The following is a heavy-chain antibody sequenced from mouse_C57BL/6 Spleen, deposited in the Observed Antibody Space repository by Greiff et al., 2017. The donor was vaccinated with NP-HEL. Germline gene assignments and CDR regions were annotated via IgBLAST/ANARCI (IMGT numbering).Heavy chain of an antibody. Sequence: VQLQQSGPELVKPGASVKIPCKASGYTFTDYNMDWVKQSHGKSLEWIGDINPNNGGTIYNQKFKGKATLTVDKSSSTAYMELRSLTSEDTAVYYCARLYDDYDGFYAMDYWGQGTSVTVSS. CDR3: ARLYDDYDGFYAMDY. D-gene: IGHD2-4*01. V-gene: IGHV1-18*01. CDR2: INPNNGGT. CDR1: GYTFTDYN. J-gene: IGHJ4*01.